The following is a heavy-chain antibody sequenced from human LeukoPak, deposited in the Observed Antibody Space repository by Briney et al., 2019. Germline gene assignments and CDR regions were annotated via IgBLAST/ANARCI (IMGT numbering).Heavy chain of an antibody. CDR3: ARYRFVVGATDSFDM. CDR2: ITGSGGST. Sequence: GGSLRLSCAASGFTFSSYAMSWVRQAPGKGLEWVSGITGSGGSTYYADSVKGRFTISRDNSKNTLYLQMNSLRAEDTAVYYCARYRFVVGATDSFDMWGQGTTVTVSS. CDR1: GFTFSSYA. J-gene: IGHJ3*02. V-gene: IGHV3-23*01. D-gene: IGHD1-26*01.